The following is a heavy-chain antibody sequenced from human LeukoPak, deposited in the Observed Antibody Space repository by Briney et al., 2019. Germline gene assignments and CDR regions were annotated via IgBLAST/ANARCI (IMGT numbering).Heavy chain of an antibody. CDR1: TESTNTYY. CDR2: IYHSGST. V-gene: IGHV4-59*01. CDR3: VRLRWELLAPYFDH. J-gene: IGHJ4*02. Sequence: SETPSLTCSVPTESTNTYYWSWNRQSPGKGPEWIGHIYHSGSTDYNPSFKSRVTISIDMSKKEFSLKLTSVTVADTAMYYCVRLRWELLAPYFDHWGQGAFVIVSS. D-gene: IGHD2-15*01.